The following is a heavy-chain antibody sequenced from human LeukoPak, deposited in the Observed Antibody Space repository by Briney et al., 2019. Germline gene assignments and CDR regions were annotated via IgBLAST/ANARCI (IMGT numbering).Heavy chain of an antibody. CDR1: GFTFRNYW. Sequence: GGSLRLSCAASGFTFRNYWMGWVRQAPGKGLEWVANIEQGGSETYYVDSVKGRVTISRDNSKNMLYLQMNSLRAEDTAVYFCANGNGQRFLEWLHEAYFDYWGQGTLVTVSS. CDR3: ANGNGQRFLEWLHEAYFDY. CDR2: IEQGGSET. D-gene: IGHD3-3*01. V-gene: IGHV3-7*05. J-gene: IGHJ4*02.